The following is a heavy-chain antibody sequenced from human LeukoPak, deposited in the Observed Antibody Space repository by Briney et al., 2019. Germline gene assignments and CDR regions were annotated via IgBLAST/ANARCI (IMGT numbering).Heavy chain of an antibody. D-gene: IGHD6-19*01. CDR1: GFTFSSYG. CDR3: ASLRQWLEGGDY. Sequence: GGSLRLSCAASGFTFSSYGMHWVRQAPGKGLEWVAVISYDGSNKYYADSVKGRFTISRDNSKNTLYLQMNSLRAEDTAVYYCASLRQWLEGGDYWGQGTLVTVSS. V-gene: IGHV3-30*03. J-gene: IGHJ4*02. CDR2: ISYDGSNK.